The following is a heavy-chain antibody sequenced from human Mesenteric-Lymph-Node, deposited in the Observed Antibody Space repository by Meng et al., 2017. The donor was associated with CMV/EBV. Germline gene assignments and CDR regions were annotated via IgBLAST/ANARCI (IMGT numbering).Heavy chain of an antibody. J-gene: IGHJ4*02. CDR1: GFTFSSYS. CDR3: ARNPVQNVGWDFDS. Sequence: GESLKISCAASGFTFSSYSMNWVRQAPGKGLEWVSSISSSSSYIYYADSVKGRFTISRDNAKKSLYLQMNNLRVEDTAMYYCARNPVQNVGWDFDSWGQGTLVTVSS. D-gene: IGHD1-26*01. CDR2: ISSSSSYI. V-gene: IGHV3-21*01.